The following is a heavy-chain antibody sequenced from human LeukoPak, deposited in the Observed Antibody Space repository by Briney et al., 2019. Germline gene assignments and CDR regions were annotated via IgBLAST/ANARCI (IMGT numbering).Heavy chain of an antibody. Sequence: PSETLSHTCTVSGYSISSGYYWGWIRQPPGKWLEWIGSIYHSGSTYYNPSLKSRVTISVDTSKNQFSLKLSSVTAADTAVYYCARSVEGYCSGGSCYSYYYYMDVWGKGTTVTVSS. CDR3: ARSVEGYCSGGSCYSYYYYMDV. J-gene: IGHJ6*03. CDR1: GYSISSGYY. V-gene: IGHV4-38-2*02. CDR2: IYHSGST. D-gene: IGHD2-15*01.